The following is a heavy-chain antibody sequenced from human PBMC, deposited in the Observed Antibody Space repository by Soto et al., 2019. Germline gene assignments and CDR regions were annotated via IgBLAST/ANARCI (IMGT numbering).Heavy chain of an antibody. Sequence: PXGSLKISCVASEFTFRDYSLSWVRQAPGKGLEWLSSISSSSTFTHYADSVKGRFTISRDNAKNSLYLQMNSLRAEDTAVYYCAAPYSTGHRLLGYWGQGTLVTLTS. CDR2: ISSSSTFT. CDR1: EFTFRDYS. J-gene: IGHJ4*02. V-gene: IGHV3-21*01. CDR3: AAPYSTGHRLLGY. D-gene: IGHD6-19*01.